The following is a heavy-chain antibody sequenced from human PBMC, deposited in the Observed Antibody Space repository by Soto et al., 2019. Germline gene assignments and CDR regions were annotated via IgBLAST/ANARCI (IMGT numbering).Heavy chain of an antibody. J-gene: IGHJ4*02. CDR2: IYHSGST. CDR3: ARISHSSGWYGRGPFDY. Sequence: QVQLQESGPGLVKPSGTLSLTCAVSSGSISSSNWWSWVRQPPGKGLEWIGEIYHSGSTNYNPSLKSPFTISVDKSKNHFSLKLSSVTAADTAVYYCARISHSSGWYGRGPFDYWGQGTLVTVSS. D-gene: IGHD6-19*01. CDR1: SGSISSSNW. V-gene: IGHV4-4*02.